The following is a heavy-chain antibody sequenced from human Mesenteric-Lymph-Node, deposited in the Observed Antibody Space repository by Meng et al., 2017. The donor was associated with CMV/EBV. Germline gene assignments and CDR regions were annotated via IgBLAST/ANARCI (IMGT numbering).Heavy chain of an antibody. CDR2: ILPGNSET. Sequence: YWVGWGRHLPGQGPKWIGVILPGNSETSYSPSFQGQVTISADKSISTDYVQWSSLKASDSAIYYCARPDTRYYDFWSSYDYFNQWGQGTLVTVSS. CDR1: YW. D-gene: IGHD3-3*01. V-gene: IGHV5-51*01. J-gene: IGHJ1*01. CDR3: ARPDTRYYDFWSSYDYFNQ.